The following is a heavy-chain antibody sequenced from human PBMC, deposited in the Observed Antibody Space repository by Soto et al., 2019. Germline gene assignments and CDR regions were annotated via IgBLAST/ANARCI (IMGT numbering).Heavy chain of an antibody. CDR3: ARDRRYSGYDYSDY. CDR2: ISAYNGNT. V-gene: IGHV1-18*01. J-gene: IGHJ4*02. Sequence: ASVKVSCKASGYTFTSYGISWVRQAPGQGLEWMGWISAYNGNTNYAQKLQGRVTMTTDTSTSTAYMELRSLRSDDTAVYYCARDRRYSGYDYSDYWGQGTLVTVSS. CDR1: GYTFTSYG. D-gene: IGHD5-12*01.